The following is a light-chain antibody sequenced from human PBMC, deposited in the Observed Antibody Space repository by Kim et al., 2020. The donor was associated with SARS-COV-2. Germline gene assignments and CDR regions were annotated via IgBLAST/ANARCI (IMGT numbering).Light chain of an antibody. CDR2: GAS. V-gene: IGKV3-20*01. Sequence: EIVLTQSPGTLSLSPGETATLSCGASQCIRSSYLAWYQHKPGQAPRLLIYGASSRATGIPDRFSGSGSGTDFTLTISRLEPEDFAVYYCQQYDYSLPLTFGQGTKLEI. CDR1: QCIRSSY. J-gene: IGKJ2*01. CDR3: QQYDYSLPLT.